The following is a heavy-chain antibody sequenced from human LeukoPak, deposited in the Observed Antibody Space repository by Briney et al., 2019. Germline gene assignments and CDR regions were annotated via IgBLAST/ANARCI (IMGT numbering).Heavy chain of an antibody. Sequence: GGSLRLSCAASGFTFSDYYMTWIRQAPGKGLEWVSYISSGGSNKYYADSVKGRFTISRDNAKKSLYLEMNSLRAEDTAVYYCARDGDTAMVTGRFDNWGQGTLVTVSS. D-gene: IGHD5-18*01. CDR1: GFTFSDYY. CDR2: ISSGGSNK. J-gene: IGHJ4*02. CDR3: ARDGDTAMVTGRFDN. V-gene: IGHV3-11*04.